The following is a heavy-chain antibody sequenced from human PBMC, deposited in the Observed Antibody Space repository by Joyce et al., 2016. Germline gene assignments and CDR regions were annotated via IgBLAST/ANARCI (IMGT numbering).Heavy chain of an antibody. CDR3: AREPAFDFDH. D-gene: IGHD1-14*01. CDR2: ISYDGINT. Sequence: QVQLVESGGGVVQPGRSLIISCAASGFSFRTYAMHWVRQAPGKGLEWVAVISYDGINTYYADSVKGRFTISRDNSKNTLYLQMNSLRPEDTAVYYCAREPAFDFDHWGQGTLVTVSS. CDR1: GFSFRTYA. J-gene: IGHJ4*02. V-gene: IGHV3-30-3*01.